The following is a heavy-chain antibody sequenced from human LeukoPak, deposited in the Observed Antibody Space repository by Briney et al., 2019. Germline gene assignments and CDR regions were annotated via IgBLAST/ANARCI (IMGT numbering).Heavy chain of an antibody. CDR1: GFKFSSYS. D-gene: IGHD2-8*02. CDR2: ISSSSSYI. Sequence: GGSLRLSCAASGFKFSSYSMKWVRQAPGKGLEWVSFISSSSSYIYYADSVRGRFTISRDNSKSTLSLQMNSLRAEDTAIYYCATYRQVLLPFESWGQGTLVTASS. CDR3: ATYRQVLLPFES. V-gene: IGHV3-21*04. J-gene: IGHJ4*02.